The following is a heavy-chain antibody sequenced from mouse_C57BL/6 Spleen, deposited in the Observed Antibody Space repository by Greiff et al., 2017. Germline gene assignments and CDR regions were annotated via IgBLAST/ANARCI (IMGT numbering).Heavy chain of an antibody. D-gene: IGHD2-1*01. CDR2: INPYNGGT. J-gene: IGHJ4*01. V-gene: IGHV1-19*01. CDR3: ARGYGKYAMDY. Sequence: EVQLQQSGPVLVKPGASVKMSCKASGYTFTDYYMNWVKQSHGKSLEWIGVINPYNGGTSYNQKFKGKATLTVDKSSSTAYMELNSLTSEDSAVYYCARGYGKYAMDYWGQGTSVTVSS. CDR1: GYTFTDYY.